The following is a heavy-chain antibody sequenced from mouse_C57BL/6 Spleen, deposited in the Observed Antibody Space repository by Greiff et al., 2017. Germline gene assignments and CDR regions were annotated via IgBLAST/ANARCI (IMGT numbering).Heavy chain of an antibody. J-gene: IGHJ3*01. Sequence: QVHVKQPGAELVKPGASVKLSCKASGYTFTSYWMHWVKQRPGRGLEWIGRIDPNSGGTKYNEKFKGKATLTVDKPSSTAYMQLSSLTSEDSAVYYCASEDYYSNYAVFAYWGQGTLVTVSA. CDR2: IDPNSGGT. CDR1: GYTFTSYW. D-gene: IGHD2-5*01. CDR3: ASEDYYSNYAVFAY. V-gene: IGHV1-72*01.